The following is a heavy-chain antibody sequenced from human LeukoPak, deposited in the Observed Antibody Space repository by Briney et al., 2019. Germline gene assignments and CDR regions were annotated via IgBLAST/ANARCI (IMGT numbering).Heavy chain of an antibody. CDR2: INPSGGSK. CDR3: ARAPLEGRLEWLLFDY. V-gene: IGHV1-46*01. Sequence: ASVTVSCKASGYTFTIYYMHWVRQAPGQGLEWMGIINPSGGSKSYAQKFQGRVTMTRDTSTSTVYMELSSLRSEDTAVYYCARAPLEGRLEWLLFDYWGQGTLVTVSS. D-gene: IGHD3-3*01. J-gene: IGHJ4*02. CDR1: GYTFTIYY.